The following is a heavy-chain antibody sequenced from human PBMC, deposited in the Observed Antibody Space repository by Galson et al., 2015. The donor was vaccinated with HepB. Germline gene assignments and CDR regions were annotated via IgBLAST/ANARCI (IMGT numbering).Heavy chain of an antibody. CDR1: GYTFTGYY. V-gene: IGHV1-2*02. J-gene: IGHJ5*02. D-gene: IGHD5-12*01. Sequence: SVKVSCKASGYTFTGYYIHWVRQAPGQGLEWMGCINPNNSGTNYAQKFQGRVTMTRDTSINTAYMDLSRLRSDDTAVYYCARTVDGGYDSWSDPWGQGTLVTVSS. CDR2: INPNNSGT. CDR3: ARTVDGGYDSWSDP.